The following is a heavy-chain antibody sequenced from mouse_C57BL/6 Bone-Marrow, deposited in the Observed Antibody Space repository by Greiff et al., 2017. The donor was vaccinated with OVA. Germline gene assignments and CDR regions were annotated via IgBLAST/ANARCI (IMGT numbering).Heavy chain of an antibody. Sequence: QVQLQQSGPELVKPGASVKISCKASGYAFSSSWMNWVKQRPGKGLEWIGRIYPGDGDTNYNGKFKGKATLTADKSSSTAYMQLSSLTSEDSAVYFCARHYGSRDWYFDVWGTGTTVTVSS. V-gene: IGHV1-82*01. CDR1: GYAFSSSW. CDR3: ARHYGSRDWYFDV. D-gene: IGHD1-1*01. CDR2: IYPGDGDT. J-gene: IGHJ1*03.